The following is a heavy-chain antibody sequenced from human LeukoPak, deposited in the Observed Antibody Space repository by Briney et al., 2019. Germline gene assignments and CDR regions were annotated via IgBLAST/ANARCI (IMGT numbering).Heavy chain of an antibody. CDR1: GFTFSRHG. V-gene: IGHV3-30*18. CDR2: ISYDGSNK. J-gene: IGHJ4*02. Sequence: GGSLRLSCAASGFTFSRHGMHWVRQAPGKGLEWVAVISYDGSNKHYADSVKGRFTISRDNSKNTLYLQMNSLRAEDTAVYYCAKDPIWWNYFDYWGQGTLVTVSS. CDR3: AKDPIWWNYFDY. D-gene: IGHD2-8*02.